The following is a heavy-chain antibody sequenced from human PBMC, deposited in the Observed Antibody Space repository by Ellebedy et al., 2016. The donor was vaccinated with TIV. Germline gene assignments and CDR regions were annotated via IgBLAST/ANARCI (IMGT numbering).Heavy chain of an antibody. J-gene: IGHJ6*02. D-gene: IGHD6-19*01. Sequence: GGSLRLSXAASGFTFSSYDMHWVRQATGKGLEWVSAIGTAGDTYYPGSVKGRFTISRENAKNSLYLQMNSLRAGDTAVYYCARGLRIAVAGTPRRYYYYYGMDVWGQGTTVTVSS. V-gene: IGHV3-13*04. CDR3: ARGLRIAVAGTPRRYYYYYGMDV. CDR1: GFTFSSYD. CDR2: IGTAGDT.